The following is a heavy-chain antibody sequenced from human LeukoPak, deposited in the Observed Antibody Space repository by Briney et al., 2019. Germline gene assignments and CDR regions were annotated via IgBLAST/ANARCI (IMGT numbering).Heavy chain of an antibody. Sequence: ASVKVSCKASGYTFTSYYMHWVRQAPGQGLEWMGIINPSGGSTSYAQKFQGRVTMTRDTSTSTVYMELSSRRYEDTAVYYCARDWVPYYGSGEVNWFDPWGQGTLVTVSS. CDR2: INPSGGST. J-gene: IGHJ5*02. CDR1: GYTFTSYY. D-gene: IGHD3-10*01. CDR3: ARDWVPYYGSGEVNWFDP. V-gene: IGHV1-46*01.